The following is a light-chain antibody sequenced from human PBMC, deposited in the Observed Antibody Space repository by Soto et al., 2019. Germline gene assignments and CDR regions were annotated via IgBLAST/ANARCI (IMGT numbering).Light chain of an antibody. CDR2: KAS. J-gene: IGKJ3*01. CDR3: QQYNSFTLT. CDR1: QFMSVW. V-gene: IGKV1-5*03. Sequence: DIQMTQSPSTLSASVGDRVTITCSASQFMSVWLAWYQQKQGTAPKXXXYKASSLESGVPTRFSGSVSGTEGTITISSLQKDDASTYYCQQYNSFTLTFGPGTKVDIK.